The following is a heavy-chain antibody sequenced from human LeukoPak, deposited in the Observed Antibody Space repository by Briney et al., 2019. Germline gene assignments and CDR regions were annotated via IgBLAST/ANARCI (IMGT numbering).Heavy chain of an antibody. CDR1: GGSLSSYY. V-gene: IGHV4-59*01. D-gene: IGHD5-12*01. CDR2: IYYSGST. CDR3: APVRYSGYDLLYYFDE. Sequence: SETLSLTCTVSGGSLSSYYWSWIRQPPGKGLEWIGYIYYSGSTNYNPSLKSRVTISVDTSKNQFSLKLSSVTAADTAVYYCAPVRYSGYDLLYYFDEWGQGTLVTVSS. J-gene: IGHJ4*02.